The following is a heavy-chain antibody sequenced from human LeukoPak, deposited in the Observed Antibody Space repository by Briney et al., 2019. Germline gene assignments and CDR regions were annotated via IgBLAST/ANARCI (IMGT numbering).Heavy chain of an antibody. V-gene: IGHV3-30*02. CDR3: AKGGIAAAGTIDY. Sequence: GGSLRLSCAASGFTFSSYGMHWVRQAPGKGLEWVAFIRYDGSNKYYADSVKGRFTISRDNSKNTLYLQMNSLRAEDTAVYYCAKGGIAAAGTIDYWGQGTLVTVSS. D-gene: IGHD6-13*01. J-gene: IGHJ4*02. CDR1: GFTFSSYG. CDR2: IRYDGSNK.